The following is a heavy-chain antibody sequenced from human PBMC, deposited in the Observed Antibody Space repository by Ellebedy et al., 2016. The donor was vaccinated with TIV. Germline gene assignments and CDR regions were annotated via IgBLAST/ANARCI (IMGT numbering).Heavy chain of an antibody. V-gene: IGHV3-15*06. Sequence: GGSLRLSXAASGFTGFGFTNAWMTWVRQAPRKGLEWVGLIQSKSDGGATYYAAPVEGRFTISRDDSKNTVYLQMTSLETGDTAVYFCTNGGGYLDYWGQGTLVTVSS. D-gene: IGHD3-22*01. CDR2: IQSKSDGGAT. CDR1: GFTGFGFTNAW. CDR3: TNGGGYLDY. J-gene: IGHJ4*02.